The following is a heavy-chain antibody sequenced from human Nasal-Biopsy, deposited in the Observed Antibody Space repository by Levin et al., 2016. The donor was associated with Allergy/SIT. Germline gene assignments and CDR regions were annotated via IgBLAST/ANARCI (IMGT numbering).Heavy chain of an antibody. Sequence: GESLKISCQGFGFTFTGYYITWVRLIRGKGLEWMGTINPSDSYTNYSPSFRGHVTMSVDKYINSAYLQWSGLQASDTAIYYCATDYGDYGPPHWRGLDLWGRGTTVIVSS. CDR3: ATDYGDYGPPHWRGLDL. V-gene: IGHV5-10-1*01. CDR1: GFTFTGYY. CDR2: INPSDSYT. D-gene: IGHD4-17*01. J-gene: IGHJ6*02.